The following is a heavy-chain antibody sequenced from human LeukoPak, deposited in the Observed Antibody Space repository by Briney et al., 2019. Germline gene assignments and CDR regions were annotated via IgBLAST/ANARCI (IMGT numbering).Heavy chain of an antibody. CDR1: GGSFSGYY. CDR3: ARGTDALDI. J-gene: IGHJ3*02. CDR2: INHSGST. V-gene: IGHV4-34*01. Sequence: SETLSLTCAVYGGSFSGYYWSWIRQPPGKGLEWIGEINHSGSTNYNPSLKSRVTISVDTSKNQFSLKLSSVTAADTAVYYCARGTDALDIWGQGTMVTVSS.